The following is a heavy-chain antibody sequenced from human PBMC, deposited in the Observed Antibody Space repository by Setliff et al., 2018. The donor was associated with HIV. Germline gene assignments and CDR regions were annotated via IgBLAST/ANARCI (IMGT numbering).Heavy chain of an antibody. CDR1: GSSISSAYY. J-gene: IGHJ6*03. D-gene: IGHD2-8*02. CDR2: IYHSGST. CDR3: ARVSKTYWYSIPRDYYHHMDV. V-gene: IGHV4-38-2*02. Sequence: SETLSLTCTVSGSSISSAYYWGWIRQPPGKGLEWIGSIYHSGSTYYNPSLKSRVTTSVDTSKKQFSLKRSSVSAADTAVYHCARVSKTYWYSIPRDYYHHMDVWGKGTTVTVSS.